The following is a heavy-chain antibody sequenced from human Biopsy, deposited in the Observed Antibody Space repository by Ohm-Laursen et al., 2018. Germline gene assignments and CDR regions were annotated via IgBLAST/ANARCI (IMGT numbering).Heavy chain of an antibody. CDR3: ARATNSTGWPYYYFYGMDV. J-gene: IGHJ6*02. V-gene: IGHV4-59*01. CDR1: GGSISSDY. D-gene: IGHD2/OR15-2a*01. CDR2: IYYSGST. Sequence: SETLSLTYIVSGGSISSDYWSWIRQTPGKGLEWIGYIYYSGSTNYNPSLKSRVTISVDTSKNQFSLRLNSVTAADTAVYYCARATNSTGWPYYYFYGMDVRGQGTTVTVSS.